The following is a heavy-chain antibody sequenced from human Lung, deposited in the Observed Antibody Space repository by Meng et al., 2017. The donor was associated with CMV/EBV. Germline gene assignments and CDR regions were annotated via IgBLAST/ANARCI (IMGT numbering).Heavy chain of an antibody. Sequence: TSGFNFNNCPISWVRQAAGMGLGLGSGISPSGGSTYDADSVTGRFTISRDNSKNTLYLQMKSLRPEDTALYFCAGGGPAIFSPFDPWGQGTLVTVSS. CDR1: GFNFNNCP. J-gene: IGHJ5*02. D-gene: IGHD3-3*01. V-gene: IGHV3-23*01. CDR3: AGGGPAIFSPFDP. CDR2: ISPSGGST.